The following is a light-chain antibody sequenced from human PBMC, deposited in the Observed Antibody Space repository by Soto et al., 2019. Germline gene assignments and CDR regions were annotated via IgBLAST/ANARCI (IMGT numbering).Light chain of an antibody. J-gene: IGLJ1*01. V-gene: IGLV2-14*01. CDR1: SSDVGGYNY. Sequence: QSVLTQPASVSGSPGQSITISCTGTSSDVGGYNYVSWYQQHPGKAPKFMIYDVSNRPSGVSNRFSGSKSGSTASLTISGLQAEGEADYYCSSYTTSNTRQIVFGTGTKVTVL. CDR3: SSYTTSNTRQIV. CDR2: DVS.